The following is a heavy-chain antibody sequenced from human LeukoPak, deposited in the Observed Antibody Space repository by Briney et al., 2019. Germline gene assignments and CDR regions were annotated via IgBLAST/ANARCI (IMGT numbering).Heavy chain of an antibody. J-gene: IGHJ3*02. D-gene: IGHD3-22*01. Sequence: GGSLRLSCAASGFTFSSYAMSWVRQAPGKGLEWVSAISGSGGSTYYADSVKGRFAISRDNSKNTLYLQMNSLRAEDTAVYYCAKDHMIVVVLGAFDIWGQGTMVTVSS. V-gene: IGHV3-23*01. CDR1: GFTFSSYA. CDR3: AKDHMIVVVLGAFDI. CDR2: ISGSGGST.